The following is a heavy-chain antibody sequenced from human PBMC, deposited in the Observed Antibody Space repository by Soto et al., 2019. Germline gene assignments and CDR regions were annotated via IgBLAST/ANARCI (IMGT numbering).Heavy chain of an antibody. J-gene: IGHJ4*02. CDR3: AIETEDLTSNFDY. V-gene: IGHV3-21*06. Sequence: EVQLVESGGGLVKPGGSLRLSCAASGCIFTRYSMNWVRQAPGKGLEWVSSISSTTNYIYYGDSMKGRFTISRDNAKNALYLEITILTAEDTAVYYWAIETEDLTSNFDYFGPGTLVSVS. CDR2: ISSTTNYI. CDR1: GCIFTRYS.